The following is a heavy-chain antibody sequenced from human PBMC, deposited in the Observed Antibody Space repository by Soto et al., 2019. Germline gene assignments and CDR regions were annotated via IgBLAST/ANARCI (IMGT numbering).Heavy chain of an antibody. V-gene: IGHV3-30*09. D-gene: IGHD6-13*01. CDR3: AKARHSTSWYGVEADF. J-gene: IGHJ4*02. CDR1: GLIFSDYA. Sequence: QVQLVESGGGVVQPGRSLRLSCAASGLIFSDYAMHWVRQAPGKGLEWVAVISYGGDNKYYADSVRGRFAISRDNLKNTLYLQMNSLNPEDTAVYHCAKARHSTSWYGVEADFWGQGTLVTVSS. CDR2: ISYGGDNK.